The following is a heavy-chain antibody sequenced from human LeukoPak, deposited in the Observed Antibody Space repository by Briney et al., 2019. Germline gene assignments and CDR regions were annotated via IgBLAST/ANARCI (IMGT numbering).Heavy chain of an antibody. Sequence: ASVKVSCKASGYTFTSYDINWVRQATGQGLEWMGWMNPNSGNTGYAQKFQGRVTITTDESTSTAYMELSSLRSEDTAMYYCARNYSDYVYYFDYWGQGTLVTVSS. V-gene: IGHV1-8*03. J-gene: IGHJ4*02. D-gene: IGHD4-11*01. CDR3: ARNYSDYVYYFDY. CDR2: MNPNSGNT. CDR1: GYTFTSYD.